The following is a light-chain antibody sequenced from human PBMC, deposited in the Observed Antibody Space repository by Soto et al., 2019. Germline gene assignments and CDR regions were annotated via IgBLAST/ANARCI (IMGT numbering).Light chain of an antibody. CDR1: QDISNY. Sequence: DIQMTHSPSSLSASVGDRVTITCHASQDISNYLNWYQQKPGKAPKLLIYDASNLETGVPSRFSGSGSGTDFTFTISRLQPEDIATYYCQQYNHYWSFGQGTKVDIK. V-gene: IGKV1-33*01. CDR2: DAS. J-gene: IGKJ1*01. CDR3: QQYNHYWS.